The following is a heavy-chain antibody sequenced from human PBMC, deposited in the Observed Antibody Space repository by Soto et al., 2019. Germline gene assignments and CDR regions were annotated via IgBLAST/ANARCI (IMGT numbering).Heavy chain of an antibody. V-gene: IGHV1-18*01. CDR1: GYTFTSYV. Sequence: QVQLVQSGAEVKKPGASVKVSCKASGYTFTSYVISWVRQAPGQGLEWMGWINPYNGNTNYAQKLQGRVTMTTDTSTNTAYMELRSLRFDETAVYYGARDWFGIDYWGQGPRVTVSS. CDR2: INPYNGNT. CDR3: ARDWFGIDY. D-gene: IGHD3-16*01. J-gene: IGHJ4*02.